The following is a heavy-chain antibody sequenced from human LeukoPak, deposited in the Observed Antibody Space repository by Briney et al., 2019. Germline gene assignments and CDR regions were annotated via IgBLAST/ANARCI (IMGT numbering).Heavy chain of an antibody. CDR2: INSDGTGT. CDR1: GFTFSSYW. J-gene: IGHJ5*02. CDR3: ARAGGAAAGYNWFDH. V-gene: IGHV3-74*01. D-gene: IGHD6-13*01. Sequence: GGSLRLSCAASGFTFSSYWMHWVRQSPGKGLVWVSRINSDGTGTTYADSVKGRFTISRDNAKNTLYLQMNSLRAEDTAVYYCARAGGAAAGYNWFDHWGQGTLVTVSS.